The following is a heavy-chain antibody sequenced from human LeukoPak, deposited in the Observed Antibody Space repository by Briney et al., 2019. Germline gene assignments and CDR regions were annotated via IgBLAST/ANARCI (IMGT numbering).Heavy chain of an antibody. V-gene: IGHV5-51*01. CDR2: IYPGDSDT. Sequence: GESLKISWKGSGYNFTSYWIGWVRPVPGKGLEWMGIIYPGDSDTRYSPSFQGQVTISADKSISTAYPQWSSLKASDTAMYYCARQAKKPSYYYDSSGYYYGNYWGQGTLVTVSS. D-gene: IGHD3-22*01. J-gene: IGHJ4*02. CDR3: ARQAKKPSYYYDSSGYYYGNY. CDR1: GYNFTSYW.